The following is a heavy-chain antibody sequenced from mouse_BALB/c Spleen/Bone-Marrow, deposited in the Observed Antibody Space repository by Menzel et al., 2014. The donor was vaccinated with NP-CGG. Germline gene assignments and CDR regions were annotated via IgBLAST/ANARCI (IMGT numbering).Heavy chain of an antibody. CDR1: GYSFTGYT. J-gene: IGHJ2*01. Sequence: VQLKQSGPELVKPGASMKISCKASGYSFTGYTMNWVKQSHGKNLEWIGLINPYNGGTSYNQKFKGKATLTVDKSSGAAYMGLLSLTWEGAAVYYCARKPPIYYDFALDYWGQGTTLTVSS. CDR2: INPYNGGT. V-gene: IGHV1-18*01. D-gene: IGHD2-4*01. CDR3: ARKPPIYYDFALDY.